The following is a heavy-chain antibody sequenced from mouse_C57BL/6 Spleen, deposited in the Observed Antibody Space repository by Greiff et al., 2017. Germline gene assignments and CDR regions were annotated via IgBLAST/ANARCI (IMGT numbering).Heavy chain of an antibody. CDR2: INPNNGGT. Sequence: VQLKQSGPELVKPGASVKISCKASGYTFTDYYMNWVKQSHGKSLEWIGDINPNNGGTSYNQKFKGKATLTVDKSSSTAYMELRSLTSEDSAVYYCAREGTGTYFDDWGQGTTLTVSS. J-gene: IGHJ2*01. V-gene: IGHV1-26*01. CDR3: AREGTGTYFDD. D-gene: IGHD4-1*01. CDR1: GYTFTDYY.